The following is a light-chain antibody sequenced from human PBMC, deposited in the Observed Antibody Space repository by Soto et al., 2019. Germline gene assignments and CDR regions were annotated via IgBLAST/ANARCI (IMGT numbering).Light chain of an antibody. J-gene: IGKJ1*01. CDR3: HQYNSYSRT. Sequence: DIQMTQSPSALSASVGDTVTITCRASQSISSWLAWYQQKPGKAPKLLIYKASSLESGVPSRFRGSGSGTEFPLTISSLQPDDFATYYCHQYNSYSRTFGQGTKVEIK. CDR2: KAS. V-gene: IGKV1-5*03. CDR1: QSISSW.